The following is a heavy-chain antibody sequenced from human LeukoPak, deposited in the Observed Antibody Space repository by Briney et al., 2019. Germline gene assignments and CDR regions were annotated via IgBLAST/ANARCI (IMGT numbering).Heavy chain of an antibody. CDR1: GYTFTGYY. J-gene: IGHJ4*02. CDR2: INPNSGGT. D-gene: IGHD3-22*01. Sequence: GASVKVSCKASGYTFTGYYMHWVRQAPGQGLEWMGWINPNSGGTNYAQKFQGRVTMTRDTSISTAYMELSRLRSDDTAVYYCGVGYYDSSGYSCDYWGQGTLVTVSS. V-gene: IGHV1-2*02. CDR3: GVGYYDSSGYSCDY.